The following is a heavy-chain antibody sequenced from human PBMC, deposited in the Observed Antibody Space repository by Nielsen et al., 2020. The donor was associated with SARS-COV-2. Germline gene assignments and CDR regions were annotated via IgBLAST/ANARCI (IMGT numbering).Heavy chain of an antibody. J-gene: IGHJ6*03. V-gene: IGHV3-23*01. D-gene: IGHD1-26*01. CDR1: GFTFSSHA. Sequence: GESLKISCAASGFTFSSHAMRWVRQAPGKGLEWVSAISGSGGSTYYADSVKGRFTISRDNSKNTLYLQMNSLRAEDTAVYYCAKDQWELLTYYYYYYMDVWGKGTTVTVSS. CDR3: AKDQWELLTYYYYYYMDV. CDR2: ISGSGGST.